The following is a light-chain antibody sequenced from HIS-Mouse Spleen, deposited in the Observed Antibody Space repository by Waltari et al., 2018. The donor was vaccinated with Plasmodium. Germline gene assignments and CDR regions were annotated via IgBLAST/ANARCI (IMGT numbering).Light chain of an antibody. Sequence: SYELTQPPSVSVSPGQTASITCPGDKPGAKYACWYQQKPGQSPVLVIYQDSKRPSGIPERFSGSNSGNTATLTISGTQAMDEADYYCQAWDSSTAVFGGGTKLTVL. CDR1: KPGAKY. V-gene: IGLV3-1*01. CDR2: QDS. CDR3: QAWDSSTAV. J-gene: IGLJ3*02.